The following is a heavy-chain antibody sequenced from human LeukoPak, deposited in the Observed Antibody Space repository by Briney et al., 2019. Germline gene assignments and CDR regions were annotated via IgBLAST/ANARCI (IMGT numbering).Heavy chain of an antibody. Sequence: SETLSLTCSVSGGSISSTSCYWGWIRQPPGKGLEWIGGIYYSGSTYYNPSLKSRVTISVDTSKNQFSLKLSSVTAADTAVYYCASDFGASYYYYMDVWGKGTTVTVSS. D-gene: IGHD3-3*01. CDR3: ASDFGASYYYYMDV. J-gene: IGHJ6*03. CDR2: IYYSGST. CDR1: GGSISSTSCY. V-gene: IGHV4-39*07.